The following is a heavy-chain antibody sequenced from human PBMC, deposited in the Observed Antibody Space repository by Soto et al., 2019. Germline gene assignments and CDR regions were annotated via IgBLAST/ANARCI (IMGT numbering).Heavy chain of an antibody. CDR2: INSDGRTT. CDR3: VRSAIFYYGMDV. D-gene: IGHD3-3*01. CDR1: GFTFNTYS. J-gene: IGHJ6*02. Sequence: EVQLVESGGGLVHPGGSPRLSCAASGFTFNTYSMHWVRQAPGKGLVWVSRINSDGRTTIYADSVKGRLTVSRDNAKNTLYLQMNSLRAEDTALYYCVRSAIFYYGMDVWGQGTTVTVSS. V-gene: IGHV3-74*01.